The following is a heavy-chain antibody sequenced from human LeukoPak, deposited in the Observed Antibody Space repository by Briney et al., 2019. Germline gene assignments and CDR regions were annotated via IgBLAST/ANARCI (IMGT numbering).Heavy chain of an antibody. J-gene: IGHJ2*01. Sequence: GGSLRLSCAASGFTVSSNYMSWVRQAPGKGLEWVSVIYSGGSTYYADSVKGRFTISRDNSKNTLYLQMNSLRAEDTAVYYCARGVGARVRYFDLWGRGTLVTVSS. D-gene: IGHD1-26*01. CDR1: GFTVSSNY. CDR2: IYSGGST. V-gene: IGHV3-66*01. CDR3: ARGVGARVRYFDL.